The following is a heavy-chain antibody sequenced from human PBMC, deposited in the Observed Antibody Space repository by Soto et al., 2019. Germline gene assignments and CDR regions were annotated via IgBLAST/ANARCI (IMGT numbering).Heavy chain of an antibody. CDR3: ARDIDGDYSPGAFDI. D-gene: IGHD4-17*01. J-gene: IGHJ3*02. Sequence: EVQLVESGGGLVKPGGSLRLSCAASGFTFSSYSMNWVRQAPGKGLEWVSSISSSSSYIYYADSVKGRFTISRDNAKNSLYLQMNSLRADDTAVYYCARDIDGDYSPGAFDIWGQGTMVTVSS. V-gene: IGHV3-21*01. CDR1: GFTFSSYS. CDR2: ISSSSSYI.